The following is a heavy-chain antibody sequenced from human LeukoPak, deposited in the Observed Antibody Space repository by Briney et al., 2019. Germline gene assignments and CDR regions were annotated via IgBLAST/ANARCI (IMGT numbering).Heavy chain of an antibody. D-gene: IGHD6-19*01. CDR2: ISGSGGIT. Sequence: GGSLRLSCAASGFTFSIYAMSWVRQAPGKGLEWVSGISGSGGITYYADSVKGRFTISRDNSRNTLHLQMNSLRADDTAVYYCTKANTAVAAFGYFDLWGRGTLVTVSS. V-gene: IGHV3-23*01. CDR1: GFTFSIYA. J-gene: IGHJ2*01. CDR3: TKANTAVAAFGYFDL.